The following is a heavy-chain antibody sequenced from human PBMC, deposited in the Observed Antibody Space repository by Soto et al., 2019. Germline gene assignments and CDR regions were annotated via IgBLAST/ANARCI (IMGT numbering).Heavy chain of an antibody. D-gene: IGHD3-10*01. Sequence: QLLESGPGLVKPSETLSLTCTVSGGSISSSSYYWGWIRQPPGKGLEWIGSIYYSGSTYYNPSLKSRVTISVDTSKNQFALKLSSVTAADTAVYYCASHGDFGIGDWFDPRGQGTPVTVSS. V-gene: IGHV4-39*01. CDR2: IYYSGST. CDR1: GGSISSSSYY. CDR3: ASHGDFGIGDWFDP. J-gene: IGHJ5*02.